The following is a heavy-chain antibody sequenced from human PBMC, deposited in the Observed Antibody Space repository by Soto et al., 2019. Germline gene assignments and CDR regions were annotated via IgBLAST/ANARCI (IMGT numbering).Heavy chain of an antibody. D-gene: IGHD2-21*02. CDR2: ISYDGSKK. V-gene: IGHV3-30*04. CDR3: ARDRGVVVTRFGMDV. Sequence: QVQLVESGGGVVQPGRSLRLSCAASGFSFSSYVMHWVRQAPGKGLEWVAVISYDGSKKSYADSVKGRFTISRDKSKNTLYLQMNSLRGDDTAVYYCARDRGVVVTRFGMDVWGQGTTVTVSS. J-gene: IGHJ6*02. CDR1: GFSFSSYV.